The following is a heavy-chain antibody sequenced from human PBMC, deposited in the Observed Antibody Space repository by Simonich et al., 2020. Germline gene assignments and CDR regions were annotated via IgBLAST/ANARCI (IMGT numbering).Heavy chain of an antibody. V-gene: IGHV4-34*01. Sequence: QVQLQQWGAGLLKPSETLSLTCAVYGGSFSGYYWSWIRQPPGKGLEWIGEINHSESTNYTPSLKSRVTISVDTSKNQFSLNLSSVTAADTAVYYCARGLRVAAAGTAFQHWGQGTLVTVSS. CDR1: GGSFSGYY. CDR2: INHSEST. J-gene: IGHJ1*01. D-gene: IGHD6-13*01. CDR3: ARGLRVAAAGTAFQH.